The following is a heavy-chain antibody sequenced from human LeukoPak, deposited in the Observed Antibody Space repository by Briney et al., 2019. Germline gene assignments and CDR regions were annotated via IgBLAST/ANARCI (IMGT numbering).Heavy chain of an antibody. Sequence: ASVKVSCKASGYTFTTYNINWVRQAPGQGLEWMGWISGYNGNTNYAQKLQGRVTMTTDTPTSTAYMELRSLKSDDTAVYYCASLKNYYGSSGYLVTDAFDIWGQGTMVTVPS. V-gene: IGHV1-18*01. J-gene: IGHJ3*02. CDR3: ASLKNYYGSSGYLVTDAFDI. CDR2: ISGYNGNT. D-gene: IGHD3-22*01. CDR1: GYTFTTYN.